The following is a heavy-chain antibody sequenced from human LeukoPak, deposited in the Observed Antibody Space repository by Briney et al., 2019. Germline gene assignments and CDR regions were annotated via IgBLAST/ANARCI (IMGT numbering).Heavy chain of an antibody. J-gene: IGHJ4*02. CDR3: ARDQSAAVRPLDY. CDR2: VNRDGSET. CDR1: GFALSSHW. D-gene: IGHD6-13*01. V-gene: IGHV3-7*01. Sequence: QPGGSLRLSCAASGFALSSHWMTWVRQVPGRGPEWVANVNRDGSETYYLDSVKGRFTISKDNAKNSLYLQMNSLRAEDTAVYYCARDQSAAVRPLDYWGQGTLVTVSS.